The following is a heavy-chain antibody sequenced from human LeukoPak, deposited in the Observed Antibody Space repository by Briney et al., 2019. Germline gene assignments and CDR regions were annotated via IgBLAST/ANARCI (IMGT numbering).Heavy chain of an antibody. Sequence: ASVKVSCKASGGTFSSYAISWVRQAPGQGLEWMGGIIPIFGTANYAQKFQGRVTITADESTSTAYMELSSLRSEDTAVYYCASNPGQIFHSNYFDYWGQGTLVTVSS. CDR1: GGTFSSYA. CDR3: ASNPGQIFHSNYFDY. CDR2: IIPIFGTA. V-gene: IGHV1-69*13. D-gene: IGHD3-3*01. J-gene: IGHJ4*02.